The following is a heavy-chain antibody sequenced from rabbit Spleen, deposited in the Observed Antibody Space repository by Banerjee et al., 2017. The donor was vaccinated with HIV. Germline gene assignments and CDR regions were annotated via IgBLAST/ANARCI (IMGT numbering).Heavy chain of an antibody. J-gene: IGHJ6*01. V-gene: IGHV1S45*01. CDR2: IEGGSSAFS. CDR3: ARDTSSSFSSYGMDL. CDR1: GFSFSSGYY. Sequence: QEQLVESGGGLVKPGGTLTLTCKASGFSFSSGYYMSWVRQAPGKGLEWIACIEGGSSAFSYFASWAKGRFTISKTSSTTVTLQMTSLTAADTATYFCARDTSSSFSSYGMDLWGQGTLVTVS. D-gene: IGHD1-1*01.